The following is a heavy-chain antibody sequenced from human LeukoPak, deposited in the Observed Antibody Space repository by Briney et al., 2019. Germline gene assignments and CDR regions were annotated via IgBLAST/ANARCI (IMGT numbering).Heavy chain of an antibody. D-gene: IGHD2-2*01. CDR3: ARSLRRHCSSTSCYYFDY. V-gene: IGHV1-69*02. J-gene: IGHJ4*02. CDR2: IIPILGIA. CDR1: GGTFSSYT. Sequence: GASVKVSCKASGGTFSSYTISWVRQAPGQGLEWMGRIIPILGIANYAQKLQGRVTITADKSTSTAYMELSSLRSEDTAVYYCARSLRRHCSSTSCYYFDYWGQGTLVTVSS.